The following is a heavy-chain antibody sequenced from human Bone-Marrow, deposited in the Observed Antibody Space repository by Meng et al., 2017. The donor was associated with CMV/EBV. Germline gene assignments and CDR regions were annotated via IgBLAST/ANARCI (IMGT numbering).Heavy chain of an antibody. J-gene: IGHJ4*02. CDR3: TTLRIPDGRWY. D-gene: IGHD2-15*01. V-gene: IGHV3-15*01. Sequence: GGTLRLSCAASGFTFSNAWMSWVRQAPGKGLELVGRIKSKTDGGATDYAAPVKGRFTISRDYSKNTLSLQMNSLKTEDTAVYYCTTLRIPDGRWYLGQGTLVTVSS. CDR1: GFTFSNAW. CDR2: IKSKTDGGAT.